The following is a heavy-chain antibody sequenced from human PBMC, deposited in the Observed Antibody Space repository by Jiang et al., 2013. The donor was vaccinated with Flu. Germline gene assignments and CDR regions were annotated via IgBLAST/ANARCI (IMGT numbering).Heavy chain of an antibody. D-gene: IGHD4-23*01. J-gene: IGHJ4*02. V-gene: IGHV3-30*02. Sequence: YDGSNKYYADSVKGRFTISRDNSKNTLYLQMNSLRAEDTAVYYCASNYGGNSAGYWGQGTLVTVSS. CDR2: YDGSNK. CDR3: ASNYGGNSAGY.